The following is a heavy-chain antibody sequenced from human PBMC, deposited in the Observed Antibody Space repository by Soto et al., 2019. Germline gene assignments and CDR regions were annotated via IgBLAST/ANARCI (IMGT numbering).Heavy chain of an antibody. CDR3: ALRFGDY. D-gene: IGHD3-3*01. CDR1: GGSILSSSYD. J-gene: IGHJ4*02. Sequence: LSLTCTVSGGSILSSSYDWGWIRQPPGKGLEWIGSIYYSGSTYYNPSLRSRVTISVDTSKNQFSLKLSSVTAADTAVYYCALRFGDYWGQGTLVTVSS. CDR2: IYYSGST. V-gene: IGHV4-39*01.